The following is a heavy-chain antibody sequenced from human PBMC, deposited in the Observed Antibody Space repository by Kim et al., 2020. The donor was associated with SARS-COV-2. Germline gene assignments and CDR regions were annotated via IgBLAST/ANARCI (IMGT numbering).Heavy chain of an antibody. V-gene: IGHV3-7*01. CDR2: IKEDGSEA. CDR3: MRDPGTY. J-gene: IGHJ4*02. Sequence: GGSLRLSCVASGFTIRTYWMTWVRQPPGKGLEWVGNIKEDGSEAYYADSVKGRFTISRDNAKNSLYLQMNSLRAEDTAVYSCMRDPGTYWGQGTLVTVSS. D-gene: IGHD1-1*01. CDR1: GFTIRTYW.